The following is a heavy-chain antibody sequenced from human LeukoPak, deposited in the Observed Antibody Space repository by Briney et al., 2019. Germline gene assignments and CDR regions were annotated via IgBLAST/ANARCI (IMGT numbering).Heavy chain of an antibody. CDR2: VYYSGST. D-gene: IGHD5-12*01. CDR1: GGSISTYF. CDR3: ARGDDYKSTLFDY. J-gene: IGHJ4*02. V-gene: IGHV4-59*01. Sequence: SETLSLTCTVSGGSISTYFWSWIRQPPGKGLEWIGYVYYSGSTNYNPSLKSRVTISIDTSKNQFSLKLTSATAADTAVYYCARGDDYKSTLFDYWGQGTLVTVSS.